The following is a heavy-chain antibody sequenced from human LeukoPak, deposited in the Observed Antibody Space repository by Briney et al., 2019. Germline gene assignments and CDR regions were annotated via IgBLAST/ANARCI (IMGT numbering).Heavy chain of an antibody. V-gene: IGHV3-53*01. D-gene: IGHD3-22*01. Sequence: GGSQRLSCAASGFTDSSNYMSWVRQAPGKGLEWVSVIYSGGSTYYADSVKGRFTISRDNSKNTLYLQMNSLRAEDTAVYYCARADYYDSSGYSYYFDYWGQGTLVTVSS. CDR2: IYSGGST. CDR3: ARADYYDSSGYSYYFDY. J-gene: IGHJ4*02. CDR1: GFTDSSNY.